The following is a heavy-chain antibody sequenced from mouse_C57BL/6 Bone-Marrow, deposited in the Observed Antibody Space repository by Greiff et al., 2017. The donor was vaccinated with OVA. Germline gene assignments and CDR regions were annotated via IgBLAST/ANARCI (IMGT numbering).Heavy chain of an antibody. J-gene: IGHJ2*01. CDR3: ARSLYYYGSSYPYYFDY. Sequence: EVQLQQSGPELVKPGASVKISCKASGYTFTDYYMNWVKQSHGKSLEWIGDINPNNGGTSYNQKFKGKATLTVDKYSSTAYMELRSLTSEDSAVYYCARSLYYYGSSYPYYFDYWGQGTTLTVSS. D-gene: IGHD1-1*01. V-gene: IGHV1-26*01. CDR1: GYTFTDYY. CDR2: INPNNGGT.